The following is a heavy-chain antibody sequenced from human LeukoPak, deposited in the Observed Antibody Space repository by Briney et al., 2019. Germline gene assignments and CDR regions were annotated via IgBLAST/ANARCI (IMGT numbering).Heavy chain of an antibody. D-gene: IGHD6-13*01. V-gene: IGHV4-59*08. Sequence: SETLSLTCTVSGGSISSYYWNWIRQPPGKGLEWIGYINYIRTTDYNPSLKSRVTISLDTSKNRFSLKLSSVTAADKAMYYCARSYSSSDHYYYYGMDVWGQGTTVTVSS. CDR1: GGSISSYY. CDR2: INYIRTT. CDR3: ARSYSSSDHYYYYGMDV. J-gene: IGHJ6*02.